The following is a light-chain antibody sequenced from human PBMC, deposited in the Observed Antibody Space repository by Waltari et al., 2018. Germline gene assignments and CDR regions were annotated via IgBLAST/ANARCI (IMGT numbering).Light chain of an antibody. V-gene: IGLV2-23*01. CDR2: EGA. J-gene: IGLJ3*02. CDR1: SSYVATYNL. CDR3: GSYAGFNNQSA. Sequence: QSALTQPASVSGSPGKSSTISCTGTSSYVATYNLISWYQQHPGKAPKLMIYEGAKRPSGVSHRFSGSWSGSTASLTITGLQVEAEGDYYCGSYAGFNNQSAFGGETQLTV.